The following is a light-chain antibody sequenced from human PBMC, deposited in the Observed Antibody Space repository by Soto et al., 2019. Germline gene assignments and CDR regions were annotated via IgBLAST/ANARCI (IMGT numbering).Light chain of an antibody. Sequence: DIQVTQSPSFLSASVGDRVTITCRASQGIGIYLAWYQQKPGRAPKLLIHSASTLQSGVPSRFSGSGSGTEFTLTISSLQPEDFATYYCQQFNNYPRTFGQGTKLEIK. CDR1: QGIGIY. CDR2: SAS. J-gene: IGKJ2*01. V-gene: IGKV1-9*01. CDR3: QQFNNYPRT.